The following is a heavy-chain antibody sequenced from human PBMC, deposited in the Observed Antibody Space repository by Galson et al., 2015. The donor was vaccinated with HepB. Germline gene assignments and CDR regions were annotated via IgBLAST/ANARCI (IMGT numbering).Heavy chain of an antibody. CDR3: ARVTSNYQLGAFDI. CDR1: GFTFSDYY. D-gene: IGHD4-11*01. CDR2: ISSSSSYT. V-gene: IGHV3-11*06. Sequence: SLRLSCAASGFTFSDYYMSWIRQAPGKGLEWVSYISSSSSYTNYADSVKGRFTISRDNAKNSLYLQMNSLRAEDTAVYYCARVTSNYQLGAFDIWGQGTMVTVSS. J-gene: IGHJ3*02.